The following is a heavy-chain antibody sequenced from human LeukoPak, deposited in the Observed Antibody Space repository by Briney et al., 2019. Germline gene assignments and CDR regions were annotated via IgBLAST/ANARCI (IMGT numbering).Heavy chain of an antibody. CDR1: GFTFSSSA. CDR2: IWYDGSNK. Sequence: AGGSLRLSCAASGFTFSSSAMHWVRHAPGKGLEWVAVIWYDGSNKYYADSVKGRFTISRDNSKNTLYLQMNSLRAEDTAVYYCAKSYYDSSGYDYFDYWGQGTLVTVSS. D-gene: IGHD3-22*01. CDR3: AKSYYDSSGYDYFDY. J-gene: IGHJ4*02. V-gene: IGHV3-33*06.